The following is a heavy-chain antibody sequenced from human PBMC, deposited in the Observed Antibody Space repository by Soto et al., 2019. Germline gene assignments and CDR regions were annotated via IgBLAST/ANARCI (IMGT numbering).Heavy chain of an antibody. CDR1: GYTFTSYG. Sequence: QVQLVQSGAEVKKPGASVKVSCKASGYTFTSYGISWVRQAPGQGLEWMGWISAYNGNTNYAQKXEGRVTMTTDTSKSTAYMELRSLRTDDTAVYYCARVGEVYYDILTGYYRYWGQGTLVTVSS. V-gene: IGHV1-18*01. D-gene: IGHD3-9*01. CDR3: ARVGEVYYDILTGYYRY. J-gene: IGHJ4*02. CDR2: ISAYNGNT.